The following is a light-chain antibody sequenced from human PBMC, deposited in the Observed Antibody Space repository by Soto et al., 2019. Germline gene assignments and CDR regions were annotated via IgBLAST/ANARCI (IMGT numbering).Light chain of an antibody. Sequence: IQMTQSPSSLYASVGDRVTITCRASQSISSYLNWYQQKPGKAPKLLIYAASSLQSGVPSRFSGSGSGTDFTFTISSLQPEDFATYYCQQRYSTPYTFGQGTKREIK. J-gene: IGKJ2*01. V-gene: IGKV1-39*01. CDR2: AAS. CDR1: QSISSY. CDR3: QQRYSTPYT.